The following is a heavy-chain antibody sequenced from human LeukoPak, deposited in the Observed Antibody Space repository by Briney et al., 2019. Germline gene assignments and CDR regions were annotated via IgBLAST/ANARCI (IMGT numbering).Heavy chain of an antibody. Sequence: ASVKVSCKVSGYTLTELSMHWVRQAPGKGLEWMGGFDPEDGETIYAQKFQGRVTMTEDTSTDKAYMELSSLRSEDTAVYYCATYGPYSSGWYSITLFDYWGQGTLVTVSS. CDR1: GYTLTELS. J-gene: IGHJ4*02. CDR2: FDPEDGET. CDR3: ATYGPYSSGWYSITLFDY. D-gene: IGHD6-13*01. V-gene: IGHV1-24*01.